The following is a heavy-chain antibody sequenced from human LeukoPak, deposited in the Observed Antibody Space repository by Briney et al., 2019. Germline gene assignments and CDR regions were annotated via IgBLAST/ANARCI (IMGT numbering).Heavy chain of an antibody. CDR2: IKQDGSEK. V-gene: IGHV3-7*01. D-gene: IGHD3-3*01. CDR1: GFSFSSYW. J-gene: IGHJ6*03. Sequence: GGSLRLSCAASGFSFSSYWMSWVRQAPGKGLEWVANIKQDGSEKHYVDSVKGRFTISRDNAKNSLYLQMNSLRAEDTAVYYCARDTYYDFWSGLNYYYYYMDVWGKGTTVTVSS. CDR3: ARDTYYDFWSGLNYYYYYMDV.